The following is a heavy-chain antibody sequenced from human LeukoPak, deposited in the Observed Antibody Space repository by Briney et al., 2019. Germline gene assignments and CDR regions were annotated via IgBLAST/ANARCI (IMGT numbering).Heavy chain of an antibody. V-gene: IGHV4-59*01. CDR2: IYYSGST. CDR1: GGSISSYY. Sequence: PSETLSLTCTVSGGSISSYYWSWIRQPPGKGLEWIGYIYYSGSTNYNPSLKSRVTISVDTSKNQFSLELSSVTAADTAVYYCARAHDYYDSSGYYYSPAEFDYWGQGTLVTVSS. D-gene: IGHD3-22*01. J-gene: IGHJ4*02. CDR3: ARAHDYYDSSGYYYSPAEFDY.